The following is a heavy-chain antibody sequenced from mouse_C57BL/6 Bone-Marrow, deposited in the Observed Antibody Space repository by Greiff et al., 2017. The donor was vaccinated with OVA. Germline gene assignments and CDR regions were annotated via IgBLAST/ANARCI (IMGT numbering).Heavy chain of an antibody. CDR1: GYTFTEYT. CDR2: FYPGSGSI. V-gene: IGHV1-62-2*01. J-gene: IGHJ1*03. D-gene: IGHD2-5*01. CDR3: ARHEARYSNYPRYFDV. Sequence: VKLQESGAELVKPGASVKLSCKASGYTFTEYTIHWVKQRSGQGLEWIGWFYPGSGSIKYNEKFKDKATLTADKSSSTVYMELSRLTSEDSAVYFCARHEARYSNYPRYFDVWGTGTTVTVSS.